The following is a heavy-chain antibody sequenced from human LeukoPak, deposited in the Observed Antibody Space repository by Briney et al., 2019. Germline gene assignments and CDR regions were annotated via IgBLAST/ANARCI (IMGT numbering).Heavy chain of an antibody. V-gene: IGHV3-30*02. J-gene: IGHJ4*02. Sequence: GGSLRLSCAASGFTFSSYGMHWVRQAPGKGLEWVAFIRKEGTNKYYSDSVKGRFTISRDNSKNTLYLEMNSLRAKDTAVYYCTTPTGPAVIIDYWGPGTLVTVSS. CDR1: GFTFSSYG. CDR2: IRKEGTNK. CDR3: TTPTGPAVIIDY. D-gene: IGHD2-2*01.